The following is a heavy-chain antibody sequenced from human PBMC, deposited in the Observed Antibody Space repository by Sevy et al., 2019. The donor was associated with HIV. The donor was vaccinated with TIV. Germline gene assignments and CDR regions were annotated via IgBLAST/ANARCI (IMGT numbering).Heavy chain of an antibody. J-gene: IGHJ4*02. CDR3: ARDKPQGVVIIPGSMWGGVDY. V-gene: IGHV1-18*01. CDR2: ISAYSGDT. D-gene: IGHD2-2*01. CDR1: GYTFNTYG. Sequence: ASVKVSCKTFGYTFNTYGISWVRQAPGQGLEWMGWISAYSGDTNFAQNFQGRVTMTTDTSTSTAHMELSSLRSDDTAVYFCARDKPQGVVIIPGSMWGGVDYWGQGTVVTVSS.